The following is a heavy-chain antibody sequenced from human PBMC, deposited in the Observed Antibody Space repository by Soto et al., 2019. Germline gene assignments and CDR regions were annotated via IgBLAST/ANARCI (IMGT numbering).Heavy chain of an antibody. CDR1: GVSVSSGSYY. V-gene: IGHV4-61*01. Sequence: QVQLQESGPGLVKPSETLSLTCTISGVSVSSGSYYWSWIRQPPRKGLEWIGYIFYSGSTNYNPSLQSRVTIAIVPSKDQFSLKLSFVTAADTAVYYCARWPRWRIWYFDFWGRGTLVAVS. D-gene: IGHD3-3*02. J-gene: IGHJ2*01. CDR2: IFYSGST. CDR3: ARWPRWRIWYFDF.